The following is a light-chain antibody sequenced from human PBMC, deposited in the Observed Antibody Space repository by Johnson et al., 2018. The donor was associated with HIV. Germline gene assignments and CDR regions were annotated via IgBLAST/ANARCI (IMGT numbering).Light chain of an antibody. Sequence: QSALTQPPSVSAAPGQLVTISCSGSTSNIGKNDVSWYQQFPGTAPKVLIYDANKRPSGIPDLVSGPKSGTSATLGITGLQTGDEADYYCGTWDSSLSASYVFGTGTKVTVL. CDR3: GTWDSSLSASYV. V-gene: IGLV1-51*01. CDR1: TSNIGKND. J-gene: IGLJ1*01. CDR2: DAN.